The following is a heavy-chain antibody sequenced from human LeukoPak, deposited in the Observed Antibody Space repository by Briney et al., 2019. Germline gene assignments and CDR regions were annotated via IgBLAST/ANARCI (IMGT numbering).Heavy chain of an antibody. V-gene: IGHV3-7*01. Sequence: PGGSLRLSCAASGFTFSSYWMSWVRQAPGKGLEWVANIKQDGSEKYYVDSVKGRFTISRDNAKNSLYLQMNSLRAEDTAVYYCARGGYCSSTSCYKVAFDIWGQGTMVTVSS. CDR1: GFTFSSYW. D-gene: IGHD2-2*02. J-gene: IGHJ3*02. CDR2: IKQDGSEK. CDR3: ARGGYCSSTSCYKVAFDI.